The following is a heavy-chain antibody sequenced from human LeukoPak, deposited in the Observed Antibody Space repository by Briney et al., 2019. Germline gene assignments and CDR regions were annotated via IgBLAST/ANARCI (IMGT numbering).Heavy chain of an antibody. CDR2: ISYDGSNN. CDR1: GFTFSSFG. CDR3: AKRAVATNYFDY. Sequence: PGRSLRLSCAASGFTFSSFGMHWVRQAPGKGREWVALISYDGSNNYYADSVKGRFTISRDNSKNTLYLQMNSLRAEDTAVYYCAKRAVATNYFDYWGQGTLVTVSS. V-gene: IGHV3-30*18. J-gene: IGHJ4*02. D-gene: IGHD1-26*01.